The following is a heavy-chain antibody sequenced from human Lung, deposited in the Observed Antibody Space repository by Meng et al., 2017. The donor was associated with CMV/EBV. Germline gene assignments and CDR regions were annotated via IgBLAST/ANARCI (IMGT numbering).Heavy chain of an antibody. V-gene: IGHV4-59*08. J-gene: IGHJ4*02. D-gene: IGHD6-19*01. CDR3: ARPDDSSGWYMPFDY. CDR2: IYYSGST. Sequence: SXTLSLXCTVSGGSISSYYWSWIRQPPGKGLEWIGYIYYSGSTNYNPSLKSRVTISVDTSKNQFSLKLSSVTAADTTVYYCARPDDSSGWYMPFDYWGQGXLVTVSS. CDR1: GGSISSYY.